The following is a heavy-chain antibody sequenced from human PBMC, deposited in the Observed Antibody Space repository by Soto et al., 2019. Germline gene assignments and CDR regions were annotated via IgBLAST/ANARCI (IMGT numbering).Heavy chain of an antibody. CDR2: INPSGGST. CDR1: GYTLTTYY. J-gene: IGHJ6*02. D-gene: IGHD2-21*02. V-gene: IGHV1-46*01. CDR3: ARAKVVTAIPEYYYYCMGV. Sequence: ASVKVSCKASGYTLTTYYMHWVRQAPGQGLEWMGVINPSGGSTNYAQKFQGRVTMTRDTSTSTVYMELSSLRSEDTAVYYCARAKVVTAIPEYYYYCMGVWG.